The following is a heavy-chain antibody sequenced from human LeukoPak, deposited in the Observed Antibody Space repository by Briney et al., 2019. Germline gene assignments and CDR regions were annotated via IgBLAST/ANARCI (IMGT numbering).Heavy chain of an antibody. Sequence: GGSLRLSCLTSGFTFSTNAMSWVRQAPGKGLEWISGISGSGASTYYADSVTGRFTISRDNSRNTLYLQINSLRGDDTAVYYCAKDVGKWESLHFFDYWGQGTLVTVSS. CDR1: GFTFSTNA. V-gene: IGHV3-23*01. CDR2: ISGSGAST. D-gene: IGHD1-26*01. J-gene: IGHJ4*02. CDR3: AKDVGKWESLHFFDY.